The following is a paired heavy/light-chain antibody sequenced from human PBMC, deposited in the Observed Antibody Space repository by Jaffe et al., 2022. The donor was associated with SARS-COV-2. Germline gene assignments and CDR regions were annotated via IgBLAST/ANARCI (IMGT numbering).Heavy chain of an antibody. V-gene: IGHV3-23*01. J-gene: IGHJ4*02. CDR2: SGGNGGTT. CDR1: GFTFSAYG. Sequence: EVHLLESGGGLVQPGGSLRLSCAASGFTFSAYGMAWVRQAPGKGLEWVSTSGGNGGTTQYADSVEGRFTVSRDNSKNTLYLQMNSLRADDTAVYYCAKDVVPVTGRGCDYWGQGTLVTVSS. D-gene: IGHD2-21*02. CDR3: AKDVVPVTGRGCDY.
Light chain of an antibody. CDR1: QSVAVA. J-gene: IGKJ4*01. Sequence: EIVLTQSPATLSLSPGERATLSCWASQSVAVAIAWYQQKPGQAPRLLIYDAIQRATGIPARFSGSGSGTDFTLTISSLEPEDFALYYCQQRHNWPLTFGGGTKVEI. CDR2: DAI. V-gene: IGKV3-11*01. CDR3: QQRHNWPLT.